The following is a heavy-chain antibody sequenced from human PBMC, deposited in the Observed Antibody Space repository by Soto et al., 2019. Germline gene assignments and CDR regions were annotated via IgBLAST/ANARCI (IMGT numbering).Heavy chain of an antibody. CDR2: IYWNDDK. D-gene: IGHD3-22*01. V-gene: IGHV2-5*01. CDR1: GFSLSTSGVG. J-gene: IGHJ4*02. Sequence: SGPTLVNPTQTLTLTCTFSGFSLSTSGVGVGWIRQPPGKALEWLALIYWNDDKRYSPSLKSRLTITKDTSKNQVVLTMTNMDPVDTATYYCAHRGYYYDSSGYYDLCGVLDYWGQGTLVTVSS. CDR3: AHRGYYYDSSGYYDLCGVLDY.